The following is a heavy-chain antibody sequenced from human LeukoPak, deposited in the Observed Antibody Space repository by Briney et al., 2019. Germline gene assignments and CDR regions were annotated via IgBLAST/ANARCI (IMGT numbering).Heavy chain of an antibody. CDR2: IYYSGST. Sequence: SETLSLTCTVSGGSISSGSYYWSWIRQPPGKGLEWIGYIYYSGSTNYNPSLKSRVTISVDTSKNQFSLKLSSVTAADTAVYYCARGYYGSGSYHPSIDIWGQGTMVTVSS. J-gene: IGHJ3*02. CDR1: GGSISSGSYY. D-gene: IGHD3-10*01. CDR3: ARGYYGSGSYHPSIDI. V-gene: IGHV4-61*01.